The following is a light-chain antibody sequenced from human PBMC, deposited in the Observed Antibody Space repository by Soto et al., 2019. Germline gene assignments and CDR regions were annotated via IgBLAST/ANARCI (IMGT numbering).Light chain of an antibody. Sequence: DVVMTQSPLSLPVTLGQPASISCRSSQSPVYSDGHTYLNWFQQRPGQSPRGLIYQVSNRDSGGTDRFSGSGSGTDYTIKVSTIEAEDIGVYVGMQSTHLPYTFGQGTKLEIK. CDR3: MQSTHLPYT. CDR1: QSPVYSDGHTY. V-gene: IGKV2-30*01. CDR2: QVS. J-gene: IGKJ2*01.